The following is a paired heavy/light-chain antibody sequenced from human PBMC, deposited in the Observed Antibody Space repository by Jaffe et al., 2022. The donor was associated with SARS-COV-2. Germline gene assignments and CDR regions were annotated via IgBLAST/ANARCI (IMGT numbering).Heavy chain of an antibody. CDR1: GFTFRSYA. CDR2: ISGNADST. V-gene: IGHV3-23*01. D-gene: IGHD2-8*02. Sequence: EVQLLESGGGLVQPGGSLRLSCKPSGFTFRSYAMSWVRQAPGMGLEWVSSISGNADSTFYADSVKGRFTISRDNSRNTLFLQMNSLRAADTAVYYCAKTTVSPGRVGPRCFDYWGQGTLVAVSS. J-gene: IGHJ4*02. CDR3: AKTTVSPGRVGPRCFDY.
Light chain of an antibody. CDR1: QSVSSSY. CDR3: QQYGSSRCT. Sequence: VLTQSPGTLSLSPGERATLSCRASQSVSSSYLAWYQQKPGQAPRLLIYGASTRATGIPDRFSGSGSGTHFTLTISRLEPEDFAVYYCQQYGSSRCTFGGGTKVEI. V-gene: IGKV3-20*01. CDR2: GAS. J-gene: IGKJ4*01.